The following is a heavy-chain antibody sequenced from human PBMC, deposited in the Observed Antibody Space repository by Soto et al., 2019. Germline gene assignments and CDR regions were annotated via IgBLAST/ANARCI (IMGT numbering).Heavy chain of an antibody. Sequence: ASVKVSCKVSGYTLTELSMHWVRQAPGKGLEWMGGFDPEDGETIYAQKFQGRVTMTEDTSTDTAYMELSSLRSEDTAVYYCATLPPWYYDSSGLDYWGQGTLVTVSS. V-gene: IGHV1-24*01. CDR2: FDPEDGET. CDR1: GYTLTELS. D-gene: IGHD3-22*01. J-gene: IGHJ4*02. CDR3: ATLPPWYYDSSGLDY.